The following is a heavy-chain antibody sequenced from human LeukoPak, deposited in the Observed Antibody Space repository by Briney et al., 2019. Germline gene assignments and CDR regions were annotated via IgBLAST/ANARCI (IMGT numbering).Heavy chain of an antibody. D-gene: IGHD3-22*01. CDR3: ARDLSGLVGGSGFDY. J-gene: IGHJ4*02. CDR1: GGTFSSYA. CDR2: IIPIFGTA. V-gene: IGHV1-69*13. Sequence: GASVKVSCKASGGTFSSYAISWVRQAPGQGLEWMGGIIPIFGTANYAQKFQGRVTITADESTGTAYMELSSLRSEDTAVYYCARDLSGLVGGSGFDYWGQGTLVTVSS.